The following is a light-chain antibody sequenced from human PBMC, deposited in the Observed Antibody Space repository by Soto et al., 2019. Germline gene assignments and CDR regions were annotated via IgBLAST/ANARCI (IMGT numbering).Light chain of an antibody. CDR3: QQYNNWPR. CDR1: QSVSSN. CDR2: GAS. J-gene: IGKJ5*01. Sequence: IVMTQSPATLSVSPRERATLSCRASQSVSSNLAWYQQKPGQAPRLLIYGASTRATGIPARFSGSGSGTEFTLTISILQSEDFAVYYWQQYNNWPRFGQGTRLEIK. V-gene: IGKV3-15*01.